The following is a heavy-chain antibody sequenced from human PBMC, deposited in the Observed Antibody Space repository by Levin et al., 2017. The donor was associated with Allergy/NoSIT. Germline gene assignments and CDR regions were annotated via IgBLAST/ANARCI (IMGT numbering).Heavy chain of an antibody. D-gene: IGHD3-10*01. CDR3: ARTLDYYGSGVFGFDV. CDR2: MYHSGHT. CDR1: GSSISTGYY. V-gene: IGHV4-38-2*01. J-gene: IGHJ3*01. Sequence: SETLSLTCAVSGSSISTGYYWGWIRQSPGKGLEWIASMYHSGHTYYNLSLKSRVTISVDTSKNQFSLLLSSVTAADTAVYYCARTLDYYGSGVFGFDVWGQGTTVTVSS.